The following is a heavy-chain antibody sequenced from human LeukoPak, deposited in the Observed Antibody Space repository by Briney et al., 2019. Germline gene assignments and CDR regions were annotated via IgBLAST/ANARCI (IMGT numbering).Heavy chain of an antibody. CDR2: ISGSGGST. CDR1: GFTFSSYA. J-gene: IGHJ1*01. CDR3: ARGRDYSTNSGDFQH. V-gene: IGHV3-23*01. Sequence: GGSLRLSCAASGFTFSSYAMSWVRQAPGKGLEWVSAISGSGGSTYYADSVKGRFTISRDNSKNTLYLQMNSLRAEDTAVYYCARGRDYSTNSGDFQHWGQGTLVTVSS. D-gene: IGHD6-13*01.